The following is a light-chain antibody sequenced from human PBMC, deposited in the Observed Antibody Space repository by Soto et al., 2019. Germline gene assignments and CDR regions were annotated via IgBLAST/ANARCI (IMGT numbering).Light chain of an antibody. V-gene: IGLV1-47*01. CDR2: RDS. J-gene: IGLJ1*01. CDR1: SSSIGSNY. CDR3: AAWDDSLTALYV. Sequence: VLTQTPSASGTPGQRVTISCSGSSSSIGSNYVYWFQQLPGTAPKLLIYRDSQRPSGVPDRFSGSKSGTSASLAISGLRSEDEADYFCAAWDDSLTALYVFGTGTKLTVL.